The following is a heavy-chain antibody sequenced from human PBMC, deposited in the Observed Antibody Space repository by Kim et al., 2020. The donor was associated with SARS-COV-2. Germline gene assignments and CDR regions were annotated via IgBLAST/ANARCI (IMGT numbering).Heavy chain of an antibody. V-gene: IGHV3-23*01. CDR2: ISGSGGSI. D-gene: IGHD3-3*01. Sequence: GGSLRLSCAASGFTFSSYAMSWVRQAPGKGLEWVSTISGSGGSIYYADSVKGRFTISRDNSKNTLYLQMNSLRAEDTAVYYCANIRVRVVTNFDYWGQGTLVTVSS. CDR3: ANIRVRVVTNFDY. J-gene: IGHJ4*02. CDR1: GFTFSSYA.